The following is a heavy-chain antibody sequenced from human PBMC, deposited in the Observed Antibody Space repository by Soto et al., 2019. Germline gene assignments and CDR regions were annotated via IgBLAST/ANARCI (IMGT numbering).Heavy chain of an antibody. CDR3: ARDWESTVSTWSFGAF. V-gene: IGHV1-69*04. D-gene: IGHD3-10*01. CDR1: GGTFSPYT. J-gene: IGHJ4*02. Sequence: ALVKVSCKASGGTFSPYTINWVRQAPGQGLEWMGRIIPFLGVTNYAQKFQARVTITADKSTTTAYMELSGLRFEDTAVYYCARDWESTVSTWSFGAFWGRGTLVTVSS. CDR2: IIPFLGVT.